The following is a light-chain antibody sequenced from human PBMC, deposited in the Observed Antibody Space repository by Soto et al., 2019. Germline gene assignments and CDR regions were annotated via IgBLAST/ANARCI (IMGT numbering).Light chain of an antibody. CDR1: QGISSY. CDR3: QQYNSYSEA. V-gene: IGKV1D-8*03. CDR2: DAS. J-gene: IGKJ1*01. Sequence: VIRMTQSPSLLSASPGDRVTISFRMSQGISSYLAWYQQKPGKAPELLTYDASDLETVVPSRFSGTGSGTDFTFTISNVQPEDTATYYCQQYNSYSEAFGQGTKVDIK.